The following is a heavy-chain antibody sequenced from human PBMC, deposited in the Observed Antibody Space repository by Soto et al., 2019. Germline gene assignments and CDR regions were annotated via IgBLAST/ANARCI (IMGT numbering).Heavy chain of an antibody. CDR2: IYYSGST. CDR1: GGSISSYY. V-gene: IGHV4-59*01. J-gene: IGHJ6*02. Sequence: SETLSLTCTVSGGSISSYYWSWIRQPPGKGLEWIGYIYYSGSTNYNPSLKSRVTISVDTSKNQFSLRLSSVTAADTAVYYCAGFLEPYYYYYGMDVWGQGTTVTVSS. CDR3: AGFLEPYYYYYGMDV.